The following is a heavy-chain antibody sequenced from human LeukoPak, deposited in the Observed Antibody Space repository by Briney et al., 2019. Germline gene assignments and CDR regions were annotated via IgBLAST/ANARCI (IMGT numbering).Heavy chain of an antibody. V-gene: IGHV1-46*01. J-gene: IGHJ4*02. CDR2: INPSGGST. CDR1: GGTFSSYA. D-gene: IGHD3-16*02. CDR3: AVTLRLGELSLYRHDY. Sequence: ASVKVSRKASGGTFSSYAISWVRQAPGQGLEWMGIINPSGGSTSYAQKFQGRVTMTRDMSTSTVYMELSSLRSEDTAVYYCAVTLRLGELSLYRHDYWGQGTLVTVSS.